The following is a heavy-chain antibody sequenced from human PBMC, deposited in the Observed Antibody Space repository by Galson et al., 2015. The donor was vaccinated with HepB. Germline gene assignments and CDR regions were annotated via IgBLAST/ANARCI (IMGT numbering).Heavy chain of an antibody. Sequence: SLRLSCAASGFPFSDYYMSWIRQTPGEGLEWISHISSSTSYTKYADSVKGRFTISRDDAKNSLYLQMNSLRVEETAVYYCARVGVWAVPGASEGFDHWGQGVLVIVSS. CDR2: ISSSTSYT. V-gene: IGHV3-11*06. CDR1: GFPFSDYY. D-gene: IGHD2-2*01. CDR3: ARVGVWAVPGASEGFDH. J-gene: IGHJ4*02.